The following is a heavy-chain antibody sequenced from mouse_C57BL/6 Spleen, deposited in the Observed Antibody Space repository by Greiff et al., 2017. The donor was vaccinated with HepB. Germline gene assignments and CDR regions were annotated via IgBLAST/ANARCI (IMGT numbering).Heavy chain of an antibody. J-gene: IGHJ1*03. CDR2: INPNNGGT. D-gene: IGHD1-1*01. CDR1: GYTFTDYN. V-gene: IGHV1-22*01. Sequence: VQLQQSGPELVKPGASVKMSCKASGYTFTDYNMHWVKQSHGKSLEWIGYINPNNGGTSYNQKFKGKATLTVNKSSSTAYMELRSLTSEDSAVYYCARERYYGSGYFDVWGTGTTVTVSS. CDR3: ARERYYGSGYFDV.